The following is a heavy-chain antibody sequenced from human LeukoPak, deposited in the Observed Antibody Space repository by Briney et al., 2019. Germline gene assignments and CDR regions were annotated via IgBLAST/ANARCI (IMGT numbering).Heavy chain of an antibody. Sequence: QPGGSLRLSCADSGFTFSSHWMSWVRQAPGKGLEWVANIKQDGSQKFYADSVKGRFTISRDNSKNTLYLQMNSLRAEDTAVYYCAKAVYGDYPDYWGQGTLVTVSS. CDR3: AKAVYGDYPDY. J-gene: IGHJ4*02. CDR1: GFTFSSHW. D-gene: IGHD4-17*01. V-gene: IGHV3-7*02. CDR2: IKQDGSQK.